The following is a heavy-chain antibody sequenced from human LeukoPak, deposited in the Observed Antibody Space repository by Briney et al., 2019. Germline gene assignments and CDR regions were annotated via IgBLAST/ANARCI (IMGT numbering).Heavy chain of an antibody. V-gene: IGHV3-48*03. CDR3: ARDRLVNPIYYYYHGMDV. D-gene: IGHD4-23*01. CDR2: ISSSGTMT. Sequence: GGSLRLSCAASGFTFSNYGMTWVRQAPGKGLEWLSHISSSGTMTYYADSVKGRFTSSRDDARNSVYLQMNSLSAEDTAVYYCARDRLVNPIYYYYHGMDVWGLGTTVTVSS. CDR1: GFTFSNYG. J-gene: IGHJ6*02.